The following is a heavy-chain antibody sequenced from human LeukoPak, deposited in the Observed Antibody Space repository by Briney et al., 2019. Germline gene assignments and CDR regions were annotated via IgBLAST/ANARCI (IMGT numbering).Heavy chain of an antibody. J-gene: IGHJ5*02. Sequence: SETLSLTCTVSGGSISSGSHYWSWIRQPAGKGLEWIGRIYTSGSTNYNPSLKSRLTISVDTSKNQFSLKLSSVTAADTAMYYCARVDTAMVTWFDPWGQGTLATVSS. CDR2: IYTSGST. CDR1: GGSISSGSHY. V-gene: IGHV4-61*02. D-gene: IGHD5-18*01. CDR3: ARVDTAMVTWFDP.